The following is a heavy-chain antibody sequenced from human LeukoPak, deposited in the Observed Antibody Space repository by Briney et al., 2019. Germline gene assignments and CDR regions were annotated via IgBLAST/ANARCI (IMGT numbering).Heavy chain of an antibody. CDR2: INHSGST. Sequence: SETLSLTCAVYGGSFSGYYWSWIRQPPGKGLEWIGEINHSGSTNYNPSLKSRVTISVDTSKNQFSLKLSSVTAADTAVYYCARLFRGYSYRWFDPWGQGTLVTVSS. J-gene: IGHJ5*02. CDR3: ARLFRGYSYRWFDP. CDR1: GGSFSGYY. V-gene: IGHV4-34*01. D-gene: IGHD5-18*01.